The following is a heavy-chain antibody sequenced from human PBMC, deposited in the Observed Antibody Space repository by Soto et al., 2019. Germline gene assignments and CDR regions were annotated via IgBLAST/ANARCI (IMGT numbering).Heavy chain of an antibody. CDR1: RYTFTSCY. CDR3: ARDEVAAAGYLRN. D-gene: IGHD6-13*01. Sequence: ASVKVSCKASRYTFTSCYMHWGRQSPGQGLEWMGIINPSGGSTSYSQKFQGRVTMTTDTSTSTAYMELRSLRSDDTAVYYRARDEVAAAGYLRNWGQGTLVTVSS. V-gene: IGHV1-46*01. CDR2: INPSGGST. J-gene: IGHJ4*02.